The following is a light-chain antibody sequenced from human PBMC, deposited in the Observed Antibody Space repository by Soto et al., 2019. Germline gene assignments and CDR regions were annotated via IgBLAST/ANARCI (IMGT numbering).Light chain of an antibody. CDR1: RSNMGAGFD. J-gene: IGLJ2*01. Sequence: QSVLTQPPSVSGAPGQRVTIYCTGGRSNMGAGFDVHWYQQLPGTAPKLLIYDSINRPSGVPDRFSGSKSGTSASLAITGLQAEDEADYYCQSYDSSLSGSVVFGGGTKLTVL. CDR2: DSI. CDR3: QSYDSSLSGSVV. V-gene: IGLV1-40*01.